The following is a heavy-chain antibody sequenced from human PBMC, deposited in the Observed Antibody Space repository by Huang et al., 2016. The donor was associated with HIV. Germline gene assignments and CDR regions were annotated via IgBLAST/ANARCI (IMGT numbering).Heavy chain of an antibody. J-gene: IGHJ4*02. Sequence: QVQLQESGPGLVKPSQTLSLTCTVSGGSISSGSYSWSWIRQPAGKGLEWIGHIYTRGSTNYNPSLKSRVTISVDTSKNQFSLKLSSVTAADTAVYYCARAIFGVVIIPVVFDYWGQGTLVTVSS. D-gene: IGHD3-3*01. CDR1: GGSISSGSYS. CDR3: ARAIFGVVIIPVVFDY. CDR2: IYTRGST. V-gene: IGHV4-61*09.